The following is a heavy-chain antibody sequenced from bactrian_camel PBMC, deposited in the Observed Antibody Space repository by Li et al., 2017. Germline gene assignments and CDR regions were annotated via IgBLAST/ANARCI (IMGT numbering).Heavy chain of an antibody. CDR3: VIGGNLYLVFDY. Sequence: DVQLVESGGGLVQPGGSLRLSCAASGFIFNDFAMYWVRQAPGKGLEWVSSIWNGGSTYYADSVKGRFTISRYYAKNTLYLQMNSLKPEDTAVYYCVIGGNLYLVFDYWGQGTQVTVS. CDR2: IWNGGST. V-gene: IGHV3S10*01. D-gene: IGHD2*01. CDR1: GFIFNDFA. J-gene: IGHJ4*01.